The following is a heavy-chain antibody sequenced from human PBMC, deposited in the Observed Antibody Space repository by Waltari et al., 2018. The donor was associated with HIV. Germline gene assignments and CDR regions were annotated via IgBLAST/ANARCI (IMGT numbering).Heavy chain of an antibody. CDR1: GFTFRSYW. V-gene: IGHV3-74*01. CDR2: INTDGSST. J-gene: IGHJ6*02. CDR3: ARGGHCSGISCYTSDYSYGLDV. Sequence: EVQLVESGGGLVQPGGSLRLSCAASGFTFRSYWLHWVRQAPGKGLVWVARINTDGSSTSYADSVKGRFTISRDNAKNTLYLQMNSLRAEDTAVYYCARGGHCSGISCYTSDYSYGLDVWGQGTTVTVSS. D-gene: IGHD2-2*02.